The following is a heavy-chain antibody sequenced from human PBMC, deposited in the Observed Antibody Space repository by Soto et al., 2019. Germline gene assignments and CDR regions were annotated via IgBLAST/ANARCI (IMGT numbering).Heavy chain of an antibody. J-gene: IGHJ4*02. D-gene: IGHD1-1*01. CDR1: GQSFSGHS. CDR2: INESGST. Sequence: QVQLQQWGAGLVNPSETLSLSCAVYGQSFSGHSWAWIRQPPGKGLEWIGEINESGSTYYNPSLRSRVPISTDTSKNQFSLKLSSVSAADTAAYFCARGSGIVALPGELEDVNYDYWGQGTLVNVSS. CDR3: ARGSGIVALPGELEDVNYDY. V-gene: IGHV4-34*01.